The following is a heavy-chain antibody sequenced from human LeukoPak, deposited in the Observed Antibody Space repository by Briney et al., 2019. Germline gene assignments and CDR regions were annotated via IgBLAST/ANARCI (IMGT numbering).Heavy chain of an antibody. Sequence: SVKVSCKASGYTFTSYYMHWVRQAPGQGLEWMGGIIPIFGTANYAQKFQGRVTITADESTSTAYMELSSLRSEDTAVYYCARARSPYYYDSSGFPFQHWGQGTLVTVSS. J-gene: IGHJ1*01. CDR2: IIPIFGTA. V-gene: IGHV1-69*13. CDR1: GYTFTSYY. CDR3: ARARSPYYYDSSGFPFQH. D-gene: IGHD3-22*01.